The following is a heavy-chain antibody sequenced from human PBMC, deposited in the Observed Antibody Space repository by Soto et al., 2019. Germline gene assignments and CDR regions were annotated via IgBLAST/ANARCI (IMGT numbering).Heavy chain of an antibody. V-gene: IGHV3-33*01. CDR3: ARDRTALGNAFDL. D-gene: IGHD3-16*01. CDR2: IWYDGSNE. Sequence: GGSLRLSCAASGFTFSSYGMHWVRQAPGKGLEWVALIWYDGSNEYYADSVKGRFTISRDNSKNTLFLQMNSLRAEDTAVYYCARDRTALGNAFDLWGQGTMVTVSS. J-gene: IGHJ3*01. CDR1: GFTFSSYG.